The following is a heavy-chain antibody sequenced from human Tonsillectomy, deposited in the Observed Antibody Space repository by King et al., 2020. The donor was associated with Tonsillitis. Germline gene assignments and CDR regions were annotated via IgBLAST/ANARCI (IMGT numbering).Heavy chain of an antibody. CDR1: GFPFSTYA. D-gene: IGHD2-21*02. J-gene: IGHJ4*02. Sequence: DVQLVESGGGLVQSGGSLRLSCAASGFPFSTYAMSWVRQAPGEGREWVSVISGSGSGTYYADSVKGRFTISRDNSKNTLYLQMTSLRAEDTAVYYCARRVTALDYWGQGTLVTVSS. CDR2: ISGSGSGT. CDR3: ARRVTALDY. V-gene: IGHV3-23*04.